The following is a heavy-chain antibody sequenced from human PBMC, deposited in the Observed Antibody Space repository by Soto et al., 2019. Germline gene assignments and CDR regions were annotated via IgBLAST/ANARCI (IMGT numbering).Heavy chain of an antibody. CDR2: INSGGST. V-gene: IGHV3-66*01. J-gene: IGHJ6*02. CDR1: GFDASVNY. Sequence: EVQLVESGGTLVQPGGSLRLSCAASGFDASVNYMTWVRQAPGKGLEWVSAINSGGSTFYADSVKGRFTISRDNSKNMLYLQMNSLRVEDTAMYSWVRENYYYGMDVWGQGTAVTVS. CDR3: VRENYYYGMDV.